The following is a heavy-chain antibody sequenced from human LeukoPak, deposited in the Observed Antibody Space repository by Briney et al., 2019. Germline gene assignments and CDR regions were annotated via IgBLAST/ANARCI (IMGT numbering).Heavy chain of an antibody. V-gene: IGHV1-69*13. CDR2: IIPIFGTA. CDR1: GGTFSSYA. J-gene: IGHJ4*02. CDR3: ARGLKVGAESSFDY. Sequence: ASVKVSCKASGGTFSSYAISWVRQAPGQGLEWMGGIIPIFGTANYAQKFQGRVTITADESTSTAHMELSSLRSEDTAVYYCARGLKVGAESSFDYWGQGTLVTVSS. D-gene: IGHD1-26*01.